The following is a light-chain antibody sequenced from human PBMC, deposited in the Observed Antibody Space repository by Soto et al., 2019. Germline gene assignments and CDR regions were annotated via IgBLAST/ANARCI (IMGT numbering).Light chain of an antibody. Sequence: EMVLTQYPGTLSLSPGERATLSCRASQSVSVNSVARYQQKGGQAPRLLIYAASTRATSVPDRFSGTGSGTDCAITISRLETDYSAVYYGQQYGGSPFTFGPGTKVDIK. CDR1: QSVSVNS. CDR2: AAS. J-gene: IGKJ3*01. CDR3: QQYGGSPFT. V-gene: IGKV3-20*01.